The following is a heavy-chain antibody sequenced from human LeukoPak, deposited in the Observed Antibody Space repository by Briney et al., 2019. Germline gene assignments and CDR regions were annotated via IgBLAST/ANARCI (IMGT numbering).Heavy chain of an antibody. CDR1: GGSVSSGSDY. Sequence: SQTLSLTCTVSGGSVSSGSDYWSWIRQPPGKGLGWIGYIYYSGSTNYNPSLKGRVTISVDTSKNHFSLTLSSVTAADTAVYYCARSRMVRGVIIPPPIDYWGQGTLVTVSS. V-gene: IGHV4-61*03. CDR2: IYYSGST. CDR3: ARSRMVRGVIIPPPIDY. D-gene: IGHD3-10*01. J-gene: IGHJ4*02.